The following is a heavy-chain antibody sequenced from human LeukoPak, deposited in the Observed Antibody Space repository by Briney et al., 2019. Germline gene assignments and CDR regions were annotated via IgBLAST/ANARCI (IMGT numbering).Heavy chain of an antibody. V-gene: IGHV3-30*18. CDR1: GFTFSSYG. Sequence: SGRSLRLSCAASGFTFSSYGMHWVRQAPGKGLEWVAVISYDGSNKYYADSVKGRFTISRDSSMDTLYLQMNSLRAEDTAVYYCAKVAPAGTYFDSWGQGTLVTVSS. J-gene: IGHJ4*02. CDR3: AKVAPAGTYFDS. D-gene: IGHD6-13*01. CDR2: ISYDGSNK.